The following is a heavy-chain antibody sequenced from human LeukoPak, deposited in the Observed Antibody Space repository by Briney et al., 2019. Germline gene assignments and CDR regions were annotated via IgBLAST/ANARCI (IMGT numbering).Heavy chain of an antibody. CDR1: GFTFSNYA. CDR2: IRFDGKNK. V-gene: IGHV3-30*02. D-gene: IGHD3-22*01. CDR3: AKQGNYYDGSGYYSDALDI. Sequence: PGGSLRLSCAASGFTFSNYAMHWVRQAPGKGLEWVTFIRFDGKNKYYADSVKGRFTISRDNSKNTLYLQMNSLRTEDTAVYYCAKQGNYYDGSGYYSDALDIWGQGTMVTVSS. J-gene: IGHJ3*02.